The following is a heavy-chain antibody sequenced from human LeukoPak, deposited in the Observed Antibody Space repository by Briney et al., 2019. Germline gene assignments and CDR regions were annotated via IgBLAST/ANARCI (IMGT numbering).Heavy chain of an antibody. J-gene: IGHJ4*02. V-gene: IGHV4-34*01. CDR3: ARGQDY. Sequence: SETLSLTCAVYGGSFSGYYWSWIRQPPGKGLEWIGEINHSGNTNYNPSLKSRVTISVDTSKNQFSLKLSSVTAADTAVYYCARGQDYWGRGTLVTVSS. CDR1: GGSFSGYY. CDR2: INHSGNT.